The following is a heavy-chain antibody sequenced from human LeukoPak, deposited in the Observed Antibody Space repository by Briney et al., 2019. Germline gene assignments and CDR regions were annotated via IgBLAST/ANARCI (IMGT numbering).Heavy chain of an antibody. CDR1: GFTFSSYW. CDR2: IKQDGSDK. Sequence: GGSLRLSCAASGFTFSSYWMSWVRQAPGKGLEWVANIKQDGSDKYCVDPVKGRFTISRDNAKNSLYLQMNSLRAEDTAVYFCARGVVTGIDFYDYWGQGTLVTVSS. J-gene: IGHJ4*02. D-gene: IGHD1-20*01. CDR3: ARGVVTGIDFYDY. V-gene: IGHV3-7*01.